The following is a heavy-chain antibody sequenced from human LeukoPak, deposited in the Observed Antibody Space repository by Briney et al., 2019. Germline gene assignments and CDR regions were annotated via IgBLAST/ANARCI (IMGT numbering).Heavy chain of an antibody. V-gene: IGHV4-31*02. CDR1: GFTFSDYY. J-gene: IGHJ6*02. CDR2: IYYSGST. CDR3: ARTGYYGSGSYSYGMDV. Sequence: LRLSCAASGFTFSDYYMSWIRQHPGKGLEWIGYIYYSGSTYYNPSLKSRVTISVDTSKNQFSLKLSSVTAADTAVYYCARTGYYGSGSYSYGMDVWGQGTTVTVSS. D-gene: IGHD3-10*01.